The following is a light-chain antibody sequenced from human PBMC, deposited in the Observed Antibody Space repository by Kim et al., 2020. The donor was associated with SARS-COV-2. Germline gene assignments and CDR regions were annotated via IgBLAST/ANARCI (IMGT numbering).Light chain of an antibody. V-gene: IGKV3-15*01. CDR1: QSVNTN. CDR2: GAS. J-gene: IGKJ2*01. CDR3: QQYHDWPYT. Sequence: SVSPGERATLSCRASQSVNTNLAWYQQKPGQAPRLLIYGASTRATGIPARFGGSGSGSEFSLTISSLESEEFAVYYCQQYHDWPYTFGQGTKLEI.